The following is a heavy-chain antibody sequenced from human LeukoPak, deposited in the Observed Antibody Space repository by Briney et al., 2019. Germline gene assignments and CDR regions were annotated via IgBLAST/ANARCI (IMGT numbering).Heavy chain of an antibody. Sequence: PSETLSLTCTVSGGSISSAAYYWSWIRQPAGEGLEWIARIYISGSTNYNPSLKSRVTISVDTSKNQFSLKLSSVTAADTAVCYCARDGWGDSNWFDPWGQGTLVTVSS. J-gene: IGHJ5*02. CDR1: GGSISSAAYY. CDR3: ARDGWGDSNWFDP. D-gene: IGHD3-16*01. V-gene: IGHV4-61*02. CDR2: IYISGST.